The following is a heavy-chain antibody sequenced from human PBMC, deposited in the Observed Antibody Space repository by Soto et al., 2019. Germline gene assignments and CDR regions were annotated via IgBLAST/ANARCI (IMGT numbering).Heavy chain of an antibody. V-gene: IGHV1-46*01. Sequence: ASVKVSCKASGYTFTSYYMHWVRQAPGQGLEWMGIINPSGGGTSYAQKFQGRVTMTRDTSTSTVYMELSSLGSEDTAVYYCARVSSWSCFDYWGQGTPVTVSS. CDR2: INPSGGGT. J-gene: IGHJ4*02. D-gene: IGHD6-13*01. CDR1: GYTFTSYY. CDR3: ARVSSWSCFDY.